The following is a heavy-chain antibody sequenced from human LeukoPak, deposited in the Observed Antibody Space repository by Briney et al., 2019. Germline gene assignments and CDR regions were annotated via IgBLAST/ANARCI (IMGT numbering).Heavy chain of an antibody. J-gene: IGHJ3*02. CDR1: GFTFSSYG. CDR2: ISYDGSNK. CDR3: TKDLGYCSSTSCSVAFDI. Sequence: GGSLRLSCAASGFTFSSYGMHWVRQAPGKGLEWVAVISYDGSNKYYADSVKGRFTISRDNSKNTLYLQMNSLRAEDTAVYYCTKDLGYCSSTSCSVAFDIWGQGTMVTVSS. D-gene: IGHD2-2*01. V-gene: IGHV3-30*18.